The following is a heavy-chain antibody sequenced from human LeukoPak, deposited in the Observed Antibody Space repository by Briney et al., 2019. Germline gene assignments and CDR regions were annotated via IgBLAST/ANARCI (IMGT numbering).Heavy chain of an antibody. Sequence: GGSLRLSCAASGFTFSSYEMNWVRQAPGKGLEWVSYISTTGNTIYYADPVKGRFTISRDNAKNSLYLQMNSLRAEDTAVYYCARERYYSDSSGPMDCWGQGTLVTVSA. V-gene: IGHV3-48*03. CDR2: ISTTGNTI. CDR3: ARERYYSDSSGPMDC. J-gene: IGHJ4*02. CDR1: GFTFSSYE. D-gene: IGHD3-22*01.